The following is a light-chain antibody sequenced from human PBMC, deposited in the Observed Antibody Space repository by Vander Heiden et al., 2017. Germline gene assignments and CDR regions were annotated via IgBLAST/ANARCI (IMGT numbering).Light chain of an antibody. CDR3: GTWDSSLSGVV. CDR1: SSNIGNNY. Sequence: SVLTQPHSVSAAPGQKVTISCSGSSSNIGNNYVSWSQQLPGTAPKLLIYDNTKRPSGIPDRFSGSKSGTSATLGITGLQTGDEADYYCGTWDSSLSGVVFGGGTKLTVL. CDR2: DNT. J-gene: IGLJ2*01. V-gene: IGLV1-51*01.